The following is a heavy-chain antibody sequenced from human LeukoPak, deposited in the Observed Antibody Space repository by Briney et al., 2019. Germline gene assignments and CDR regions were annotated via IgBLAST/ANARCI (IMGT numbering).Heavy chain of an antibody. Sequence: SETLSLTCAVSGGSIGSTNWWSWVRQPPGKGLEWIGEIYHSGSTNYNPPLKSRVTISVDTSKNQFSLKLSSVTAADTAVYYCARGAYCGGGCFAGWFDPWGQGTLVTVSS. CDR3: ARGAYCGGGCFAGWFDP. CDR1: GGSIGSTNW. D-gene: IGHD2-21*02. CDR2: IYHSGST. J-gene: IGHJ5*02. V-gene: IGHV4-4*02.